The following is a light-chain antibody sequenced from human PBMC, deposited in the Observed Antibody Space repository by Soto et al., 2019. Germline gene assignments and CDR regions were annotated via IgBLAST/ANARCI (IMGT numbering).Light chain of an antibody. CDR2: TAS. CDR1: QGISTW. CDR3: QQHNSYPRT. Sequence: DIKMTQSPSTLSASVGDRVTITCRASQGISTWLAWYQQKPGKAPKLLIYTASNLERGVPSRFSGSGSGTEFTLTISSLQPDDFATYYCQQHNSYPRTFGQGTKVEIK. J-gene: IGKJ1*01. V-gene: IGKV1-5*03.